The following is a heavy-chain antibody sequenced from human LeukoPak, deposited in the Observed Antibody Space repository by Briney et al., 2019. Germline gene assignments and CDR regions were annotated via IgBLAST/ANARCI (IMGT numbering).Heavy chain of an antibody. Sequence: SETLSLTCDVSGGSISNTNWWSWVRQPPGQGLEWIGEVSLAGQTNYNPSLNGRVTMSLDESSNQLSLKLSSVTAADTAVYYCARHLGSKPYYFDYWGQGTLVTVSS. V-gene: IGHV4-4*02. CDR1: GGSISNTNW. CDR2: VSLAGQT. D-gene: IGHD4-11*01. CDR3: ARHLGSKPYYFDY. J-gene: IGHJ4*02.